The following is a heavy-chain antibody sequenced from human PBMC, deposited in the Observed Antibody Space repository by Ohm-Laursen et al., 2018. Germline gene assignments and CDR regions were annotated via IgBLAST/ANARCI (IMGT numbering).Heavy chain of an antibody. D-gene: IGHD3-3*01. CDR1: GFIFSNYY. CDR3: ARAFYDFWSGYYSYYYGMDV. V-gene: IGHV3-7*01. J-gene: IGHJ6*02. Sequence: SLRLSCSASGFIFSNYYISWVRQAPGKGLEWVANISEDGSLIYYLDSVKGRFTISRDNAKNSLYLQMNSLRAEDTAVYYCARAFYDFWSGYYSYYYGMDVWGQGTTVTVSS. CDR2: ISEDGSLI.